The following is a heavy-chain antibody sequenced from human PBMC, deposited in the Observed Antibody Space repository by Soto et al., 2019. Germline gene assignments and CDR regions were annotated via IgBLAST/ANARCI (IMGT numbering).Heavy chain of an antibody. CDR1: GGSISSSSYY. D-gene: IGHD3-3*01. V-gene: IGHV4-39*01. Sequence: PSETLSLTCTVSGGSISSSSYYWGWIRQPPGKGLEWIGSIYYSGSTYYNPSLKSRVTISVDTSKNQFSLKLSSVTAADTAVYYCASQGVLRFLEWLSSANWFDPWGQGTLVTVS. CDR3: ASQGVLRFLEWLSSANWFDP. J-gene: IGHJ5*02. CDR2: IYYSGST.